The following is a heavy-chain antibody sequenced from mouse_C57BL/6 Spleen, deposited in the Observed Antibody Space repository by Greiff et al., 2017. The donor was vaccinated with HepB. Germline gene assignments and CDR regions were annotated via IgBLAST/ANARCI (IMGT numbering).Heavy chain of an antibody. V-gene: IGHV1-72*01. CDR2: IDPNSGGT. CDR3: ARGWDYDRGLPYFDY. J-gene: IGHJ2*01. CDR1: GYTFTSYW. D-gene: IGHD2-4*01. Sequence: QVQLKQPGAELVKPGASVKLSCKASGYTFTSYWMHWVKQRPGRGLEWIGRIDPNSGGTKYNEKFKSKATLTVDKPSSTAYMQLSSLTSEDSAVYYCARGWDYDRGLPYFDYWGQGTTLTVSS.